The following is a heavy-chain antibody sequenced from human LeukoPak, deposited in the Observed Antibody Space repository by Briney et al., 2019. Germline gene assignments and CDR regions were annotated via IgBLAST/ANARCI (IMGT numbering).Heavy chain of an antibody. D-gene: IGHD3-22*01. CDR1: GGSISSYY. CDR3: ARDTYYYDSSGYPDPIFDY. J-gene: IGHJ4*02. Sequence: PSETLSLTRTVSGGSISSYYWSWIRQPAGKGLEWIGRIYTSGSTNYNPSLKSRVTMSVDTSKNQFSLKLSSVTAADTAVYYCARDTYYYDSSGYPDPIFDYWGQGTLVTVSS. V-gene: IGHV4-4*07. CDR2: IYTSGST.